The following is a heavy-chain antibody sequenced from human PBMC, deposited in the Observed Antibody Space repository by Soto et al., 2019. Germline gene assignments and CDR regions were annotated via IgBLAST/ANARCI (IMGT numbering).Heavy chain of an antibody. J-gene: IGHJ6*02. CDR3: ARPLGIQQLYLPEYYYYGMDV. D-gene: IGHD6-13*01. V-gene: IGHV4-39*01. CDR2: IYYSGST. CDR1: GGSISSSSYY. Sequence: SETLSLTCTVSGGSISSSSYYWGWIRQPPGKGLEWIGSIYYSGSTYYNPSLKSRVTISVDTSKNQFSLKLSSVTAADTAVYYCARPLGIQQLYLPEYYYYGMDVWGQGTTVTVSS.